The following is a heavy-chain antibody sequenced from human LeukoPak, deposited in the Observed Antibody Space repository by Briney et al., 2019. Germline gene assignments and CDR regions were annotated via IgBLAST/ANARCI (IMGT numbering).Heavy chain of an antibody. Sequence: ASVKVSCKASGYTFTSYDINWVRQATGQRLEWMGWINAGNGNTKYSQKFQGRVTITRDTSASTAYMELSSLRSEDTAVYYCARLATPDIVVVVAATPMGWFDPWGQGTLVTVSS. CDR1: GYTFTSYD. CDR2: INAGNGNT. V-gene: IGHV1-3*01. CDR3: ARLATPDIVVVVAATPMGWFDP. D-gene: IGHD2-15*01. J-gene: IGHJ5*02.